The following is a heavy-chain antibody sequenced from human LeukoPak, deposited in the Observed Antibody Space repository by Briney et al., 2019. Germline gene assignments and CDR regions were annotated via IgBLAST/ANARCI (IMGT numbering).Heavy chain of an antibody. CDR1: GGSFSGFY. Sequence: SETLSLTCAVYGGSFSGFYWSWIRQPPGQGPEWIGEINHSGSTNYNPSLKSRVTISVDTSKNQFSLKLSSVTAADTAVYYCARGTEDIVVVPAAMGLYYYYYMDVWGEGTTVTVS. CDR3: ARGTEDIVVVPAAMGLYYYYYMDV. V-gene: IGHV4-34*01. J-gene: IGHJ6*03. CDR2: INHSGST. D-gene: IGHD2-2*01.